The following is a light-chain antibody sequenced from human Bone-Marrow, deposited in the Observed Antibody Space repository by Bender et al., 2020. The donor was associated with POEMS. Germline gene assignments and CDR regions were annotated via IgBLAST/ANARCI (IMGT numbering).Light chain of an antibody. CDR1: SSNTGSGYD. V-gene: IGLV1-40*01. CDR2: GYN. J-gene: IGLJ3*02. CDR3: SSYTSSSIWV. Sequence: QSVLTQPSSVSGAPGQRVTISCTGSSSNTGSGYDINWYQHLPGTAPKLLIYGYNNRPSGVPDRFSGSKSGNTASLTIFGLQADDEADYYCSSYTSSSIWVFGEGTKVTVL.